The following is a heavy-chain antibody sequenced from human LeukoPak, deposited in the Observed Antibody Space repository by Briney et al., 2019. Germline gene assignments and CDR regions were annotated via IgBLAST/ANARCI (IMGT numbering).Heavy chain of an antibody. CDR3: AKDIGPGYSYGYHFDY. CDR1: GFTFDDYA. Sequence: GRSLRLSCAASGFTFDDYAMHWVRQAPGKGLEWVSGISWNSGSIGYADSVKGRFTISRDNAKNSLHLQMNSLRAEDTALYYCAKDIGPGYSYGYHFDYWGQGTLVTVSS. V-gene: IGHV3-9*01. J-gene: IGHJ4*02. CDR2: ISWNSGSI. D-gene: IGHD5-18*01.